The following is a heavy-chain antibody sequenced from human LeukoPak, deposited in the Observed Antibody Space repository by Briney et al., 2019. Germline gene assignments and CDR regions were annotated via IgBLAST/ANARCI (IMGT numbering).Heavy chain of an antibody. CDR2: IYYSGST. J-gene: IGHJ4*02. CDR1: GGSLSSSSYF. D-gene: IGHD2-15*01. V-gene: IGHV4-39*01. CDR3: ARHAIVYCSGGSCWIDY. Sequence: SDTLSLPCTVSGGSLSSSSYFGVCIRQPPGKGLVWCGCIYYSGSTYYNPSLKSRVPISVDTSKNQFPLKLSSVTAADTAVYYCARHAIVYCSGGSCWIDYWGQGTLVTDSS.